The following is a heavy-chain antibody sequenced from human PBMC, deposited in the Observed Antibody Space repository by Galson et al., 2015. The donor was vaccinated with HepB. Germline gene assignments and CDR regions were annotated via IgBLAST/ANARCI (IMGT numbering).Heavy chain of an antibody. J-gene: IGHJ1*01. CDR1: GFTFSSYS. V-gene: IGHV3-48*02. CDR3: ARGGIPITIRGCFQD. CDR2: ISSSSTTI. Sequence: SLRLSCAASGFTFSSYSMNWVRQAPGTGLEWVSFISSSSTTIYYADSVKGRFTISRDNAKNSLYLQMNSLRDEDTAVYYCARGGIPITIRGCFQDWGQGTLVTVSS. D-gene: IGHD3-10*01.